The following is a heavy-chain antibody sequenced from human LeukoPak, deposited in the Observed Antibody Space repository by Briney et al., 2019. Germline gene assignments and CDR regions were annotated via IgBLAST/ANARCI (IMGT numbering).Heavy chain of an antibody. Sequence: GALRLSCAASGLTFSSYTMNWVRQAPGKGLEWVSSISSSSSYIYYADSVKGRFTISRDNAKNSLYLQMNTLRAEDTAVYYCARGSDTAMVLFYYFDYWGQGTLVTVSS. D-gene: IGHD5-18*01. CDR1: GLTFSSYT. CDR2: ISSSSSYI. J-gene: IGHJ4*02. CDR3: ARGSDTAMVLFYYFDY. V-gene: IGHV3-21*01.